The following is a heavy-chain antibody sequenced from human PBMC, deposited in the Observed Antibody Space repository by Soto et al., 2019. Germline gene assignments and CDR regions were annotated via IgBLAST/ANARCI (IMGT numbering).Heavy chain of an antibody. CDR3: ARERDIKQWLIPGGLYY. CDR1: VFTFITYG. CDR2: ISDEVRKK. Sequence: SVFTFITYGSHWVRQSPGKGLEWVAVISDEVRKKYFAASVKRRFTISRDNSKNTLYLQKNSLRGDDTALYYCARERDIKQWLIPGGLYYRGQGTRVTDSS. J-gene: IGHJ4*02. V-gene: IGHV3-30*03. D-gene: IGHD6-19*01.